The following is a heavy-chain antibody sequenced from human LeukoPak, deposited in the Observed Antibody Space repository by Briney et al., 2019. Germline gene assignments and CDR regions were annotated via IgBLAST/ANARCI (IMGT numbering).Heavy chain of an antibody. J-gene: IGHJ4*02. Sequence: SETLSLTCTVSGGSISSSSYYWSWIRQPAGKGLEWIGRIYTSGGTNYNPSLKSRVTMSVDASKNQFSLKLSSVTAADTAVYYCAREEGSYPYFDYWGQGTLVTVSS. CDR2: IYTSGGT. CDR3: AREEGSYPYFDY. V-gene: IGHV4-61*02. CDR1: GGSISSSSYY. D-gene: IGHD3-10*01.